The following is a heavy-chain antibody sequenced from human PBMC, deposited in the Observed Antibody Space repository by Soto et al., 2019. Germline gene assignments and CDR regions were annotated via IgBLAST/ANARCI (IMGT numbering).Heavy chain of an antibody. J-gene: IGHJ6*02. V-gene: IGHV1-69*13. Sequence: GASVKVSCKASGGTFSSYAISWVRQAPGQGLEWMGGIIPIFGTANYAQKFQGRVTITADESTSTAYMELSSLRSEDTAVYYCARDPLRLYVVVPAASWGYYYYGMDDWGQGTTVTVSS. CDR1: GGTFSSYA. CDR3: ARDPLRLYVVVPAASWGYYYYGMDD. D-gene: IGHD2-2*01. CDR2: IIPIFGTA.